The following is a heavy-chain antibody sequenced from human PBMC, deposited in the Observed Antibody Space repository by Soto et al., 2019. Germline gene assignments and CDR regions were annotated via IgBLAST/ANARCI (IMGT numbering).Heavy chain of an antibody. CDR2: IIPIFGTA. Sequence: SVKVSCKXSGGTFSSYAISWVRQAPGQGLEWMGGIIPIFGTANYAQKFQGRVTITADESTSTAYMELSSLRSEDTAVYYCAWFYYGILTGYYYNYFDYWGQGTLVTVSS. CDR3: AWFYYGILTGYYYNYFDY. J-gene: IGHJ4*02. V-gene: IGHV1-69*13. D-gene: IGHD3-9*01. CDR1: GGTFSSYA.